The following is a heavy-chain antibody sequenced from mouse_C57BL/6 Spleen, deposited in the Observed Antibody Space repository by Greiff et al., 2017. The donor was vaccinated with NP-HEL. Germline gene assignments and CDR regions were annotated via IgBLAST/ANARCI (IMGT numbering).Heavy chain of an antibody. D-gene: IGHD2-4*01. Sequence: VQLQQSGAELVKPGASVKLSCKASGYTFTEYTIHWVKQRSGQGLEWIGWFYPGSGSIKYNEKFKDKATLTADKSSSTVYMELSRLTSEDSAVYFCARHEDFYCDYDTGYAMDYWGQGTSVTVSS. CDR2: FYPGSGSI. V-gene: IGHV1-62-2*01. CDR1: GYTFTEYT. CDR3: ARHEDFYCDYDTGYAMDY. J-gene: IGHJ4*01.